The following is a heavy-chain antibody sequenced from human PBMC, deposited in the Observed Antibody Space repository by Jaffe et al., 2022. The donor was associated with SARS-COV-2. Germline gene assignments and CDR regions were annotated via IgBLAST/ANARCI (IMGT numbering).Heavy chain of an antibody. CDR1: GFTFSSYA. Sequence: QVQLVESGGGVVQPGRSLRLSCAASGFTFSSYAMHWVRQAPGKGLEWVAVISYDGSNKYYADSVKGRFTISRDNSKNTLYLQMNSLRAEDTAVYYCARDTYYYDSSGSPMEYAFDIWGQGTMVTVSS. V-gene: IGHV3-30*04. D-gene: IGHD3-22*01. CDR3: ARDTYYYDSSGSPMEYAFDI. CDR2: ISYDGSNK. J-gene: IGHJ3*02.